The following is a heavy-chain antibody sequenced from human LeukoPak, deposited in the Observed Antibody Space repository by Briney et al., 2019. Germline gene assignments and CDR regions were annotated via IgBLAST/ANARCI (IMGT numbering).Heavy chain of an antibody. J-gene: IGHJ4*02. V-gene: IGHV3-15*01. D-gene: IGHD6-13*01. CDR2: IKSKTDGGTT. CDR3: TTDPPHSSSFDY. Sequence: PGGSLRLSCAASGFTFSNAWMSWVRQAPGKGLEWVGRIKSKTDGGTTDYAAPVKGRFTISRDDSKNTLYLQMNSLKTEDTAVYYCTTDPPHSSSFDYWGQGTLVTVSS. CDR1: GFTFSNAW.